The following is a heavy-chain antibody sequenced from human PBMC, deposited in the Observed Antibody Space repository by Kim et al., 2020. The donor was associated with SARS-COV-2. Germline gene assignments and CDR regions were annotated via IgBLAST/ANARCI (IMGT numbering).Heavy chain of an antibody. CDR3: ARVSAIGETTAWFDP. CDR2: ISGNGATT. J-gene: IGHJ5*02. Sequence: GGSLRLSCAAAESTFSIYAMTWVRQAPEKGLEWVSSISGNGATTYYADSVKGRFTISRDNSKNTLYLQMNSLRAEDTAIYYCARVSAIGETTAWFDPWG. CDR1: ESTFSIYA. V-gene: IGHV3-23*01. D-gene: IGHD1-1*01.